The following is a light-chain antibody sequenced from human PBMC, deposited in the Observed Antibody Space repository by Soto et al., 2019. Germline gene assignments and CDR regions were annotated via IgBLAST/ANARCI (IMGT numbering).Light chain of an antibody. Sequence: AIRMTQSPSSLSASTGDRVTITCRASQGISSYLAWYQQKPGKAPKLLIYAASTLQSGVPSRFSGSGPGTDFTLTISGLQSEDFATYYGQQYYSYPPTFGPGTKVDSK. V-gene: IGKV1-8*01. CDR2: AAS. CDR3: QQYYSYPPT. J-gene: IGKJ3*01. CDR1: QGISSY.